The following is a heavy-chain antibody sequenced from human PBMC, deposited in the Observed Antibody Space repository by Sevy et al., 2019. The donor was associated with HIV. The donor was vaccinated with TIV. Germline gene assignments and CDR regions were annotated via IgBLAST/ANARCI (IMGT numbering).Heavy chain of an antibody. J-gene: IGHJ6*02. CDR1: GFTFSSYS. CDR2: ISSSSSYI. D-gene: IGHD4-17*01. V-gene: IGHV3-21*01. Sequence: GGSLRLSCAASGFTFSSYSMNWVRQAPGKGLEWVSSISSSSSYIYYADSVKGRFTISRDNAKNSLYLQMNSLRAEDTAVYYCARDNLADYGGNFAYYYGMDVWGQGTTVTVSS. CDR3: ARDNLADYGGNFAYYYGMDV.